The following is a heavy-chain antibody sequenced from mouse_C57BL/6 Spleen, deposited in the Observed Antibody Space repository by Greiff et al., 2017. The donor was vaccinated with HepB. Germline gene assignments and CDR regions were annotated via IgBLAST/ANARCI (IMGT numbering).Heavy chain of an antibody. D-gene: IGHD1-1*01. V-gene: IGHV5-6*01. CDR2: ISSGGSYT. CDR3: ARKGTTVVADWYFDV. CDR1: GFTFSSYG. Sequence: EVKLQESGGDLVKPGGSLKLSCAASGFTFSSYGMSWVRQTPDKRLEWVATISSGGSYTYYPDSVKGRFTISRDNAKNTLYLQMSSLKSEDTAMYYCARKGTTVVADWYFDVWGTGTTVTVSS. J-gene: IGHJ1*03.